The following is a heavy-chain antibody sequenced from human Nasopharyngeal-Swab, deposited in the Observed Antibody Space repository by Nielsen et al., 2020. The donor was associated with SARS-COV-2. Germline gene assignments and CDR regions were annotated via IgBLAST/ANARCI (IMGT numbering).Heavy chain of an antibody. CDR3: ARDSPIAAAADWYFDL. J-gene: IGHJ2*01. V-gene: IGHV3-11*01. D-gene: IGHD6-13*01. Sequence: GESLKISCVASGFTFSDYYMNWIRQAPGKGLEWVSYISSSGSTIYYADSVKGRFTISRDNAKNSLYLQMNSLRAEDTAVYYCARDSPIAAAADWYFDLWGRGTLVTVSS. CDR1: GFTFSDYY. CDR2: ISSSGSTI.